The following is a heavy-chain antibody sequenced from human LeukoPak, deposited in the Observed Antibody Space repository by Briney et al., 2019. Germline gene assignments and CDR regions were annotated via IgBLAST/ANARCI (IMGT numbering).Heavy chain of an antibody. V-gene: IGHV3-23*01. Sequence: GGSLRLSCAASGFTFSSYAMSWVRQAPGKGLEWVSAISDIGGSTYYADSVKGRFTISRDNSKNTLYVQMNSLRADDTAVYYCARGNYIYSLDYWGQGTLVTVSS. J-gene: IGHJ4*02. CDR2: ISDIGGST. CDR3: ARGNYIYSLDY. CDR1: GFTFSSYA. D-gene: IGHD4-4*01.